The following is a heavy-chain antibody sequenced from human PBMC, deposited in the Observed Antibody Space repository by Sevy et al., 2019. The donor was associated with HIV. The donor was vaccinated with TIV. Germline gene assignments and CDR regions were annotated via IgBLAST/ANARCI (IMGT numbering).Heavy chain of an antibody. CDR1: GGSFGGFS. D-gene: IGHD3-3*01. V-gene: IGHV4-34*01. CDR3: ARGGEGVVPSPVIGLGPWAKYWSFDL. Sequence: SETLSLTCAVSGGSFGGFSWNWIRQPPGKGLEWIGEVDHYSPSLKSRVTISLDTSKNQFSLKLNSMTAADTAVYYCARGGEGVVPSPVIGLGPWAKYWSFDLWGRGTLVTVS. CDR2: VDH. J-gene: IGHJ2*01.